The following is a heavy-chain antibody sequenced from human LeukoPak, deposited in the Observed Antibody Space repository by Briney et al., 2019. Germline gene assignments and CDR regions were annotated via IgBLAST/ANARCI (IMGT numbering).Heavy chain of an antibody. J-gene: IGHJ4*02. CDR1: GXSFSNYG. D-gene: IGHD3-16*01. V-gene: IGHV3-30*18. Sequence: GGSLRLSCAASGXSFSNYGIHWVRQAPGKGLEWVTVISYDGSNKYYADSVKGRFTISRDNSKNTLYLQMNSLRAEDTAVYYCAKGGTYRDYFDYWGQGTLVTVSS. CDR3: AKGGTYRDYFDY. CDR2: ISYDGSNK.